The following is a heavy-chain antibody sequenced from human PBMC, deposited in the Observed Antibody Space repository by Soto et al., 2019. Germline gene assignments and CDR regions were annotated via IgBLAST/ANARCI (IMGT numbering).Heavy chain of an antibody. Sequence: EVQLLESGGTLVQLGGSLRLSCAASGCTFSNYAMSWVRQAPGKGLEWVSAISSSGRQTYYADSVRGRFTILRDNSKNALYLQMSSLRAVDTAVYYCAKDRTTFGVINQYFFDSWGQGTLVAVSS. V-gene: IGHV3-23*01. CDR2: ISSSGRQT. CDR1: GCTFSNYA. D-gene: IGHD3-3*01. CDR3: AKDRTTFGVINQYFFDS. J-gene: IGHJ4*02.